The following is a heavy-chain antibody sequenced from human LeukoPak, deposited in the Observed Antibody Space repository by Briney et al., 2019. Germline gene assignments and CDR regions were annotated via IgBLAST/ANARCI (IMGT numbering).Heavy chain of an antibody. CDR3: TTDRTGYCSGGSCYHY. V-gene: IGHV3-23*01. D-gene: IGHD2-15*01. CDR1: GFTFSSYA. J-gene: IGHJ4*02. Sequence: PGGSLRLSCAASGFTFSSYAMSWVRQAPGKGLEWVSAISGSGGSTYYADSVKGRFTISRDNSKNTLYLQMNSLKTEDTAVYYCTTDRTGYCSGGSCYHYWGQGTLVTVSS. CDR2: ISGSGGST.